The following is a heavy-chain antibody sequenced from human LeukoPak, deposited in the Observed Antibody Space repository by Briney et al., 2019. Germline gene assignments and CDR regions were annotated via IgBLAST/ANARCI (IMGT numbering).Heavy chain of an antibody. CDR1: GYTFTSYY. V-gene: IGHV1-46*03. J-gene: IGHJ3*02. CDR2: INPSGGST. D-gene: IGHD1-26*01. Sequence: ASVKVSCKASGYTFTSYYMHWVRQAPGQGLEWMGIINPSGGSTIYAQKFQGRVTMTRDTSTSTVYMELSSLRSEDTAVYYCANVVGATSVPGDAFDIWGQGTMVTVSS. CDR3: ANVVGATSVPGDAFDI.